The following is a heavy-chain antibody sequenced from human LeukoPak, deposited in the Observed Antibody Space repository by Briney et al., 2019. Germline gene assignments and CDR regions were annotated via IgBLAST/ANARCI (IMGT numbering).Heavy chain of an antibody. V-gene: IGHV4-38-2*02. CDR1: GYSISSGYY. D-gene: IGHD2-21*02. CDR2: IYHGGST. J-gene: IGHJ4*02. CDR3: ARDLASCAGDCYSDGFDY. Sequence: SETLSLTCTVSGYSISSGYYWGWIRQPPGKGLEWIGSIYHGGSTYYNPSLRSRVIVSVDTSKNHFSLKMSSVTAADTAVYYCARDLASCAGDCYSDGFDYWGQGTLVTVSS.